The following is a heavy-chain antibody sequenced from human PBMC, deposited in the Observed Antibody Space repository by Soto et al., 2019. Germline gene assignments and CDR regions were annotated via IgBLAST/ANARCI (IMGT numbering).Heavy chain of an antibody. CDR1: GGDFLSYT. Sequence: QLVQSGAEVKRPGSSVKVSCKASGGDFLSYTISWVRQVPGQGPEWMGTIIPILDVAKKAQKFQGRVAITADKATSTVDMALRTLSSDDTAVYYCAQMWFGELWHGMDVWGQGTTITVSS. D-gene: IGHD3-10*01. CDR3: AQMWFGELWHGMDV. J-gene: IGHJ6*02. CDR2: IIPILDVA. V-gene: IGHV1-69*02.